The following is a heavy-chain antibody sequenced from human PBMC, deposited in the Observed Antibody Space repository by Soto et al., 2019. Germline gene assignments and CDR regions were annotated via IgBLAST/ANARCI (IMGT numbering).Heavy chain of an antibody. D-gene: IGHD1-1*01. J-gene: IGHJ4*02. CDR2: ISYDGSSK. Sequence: ESGGGVVQPGTSLRLSCAASGFNFRTYGMHWARQAPGKGLEWVALISYDGSSKYYADSVKGRLTISRDNSKNTLYLQWNSLRGEDTAVYYCAGGWNYFDYWGQGTLVTVSS. CDR1: GFNFRTYG. CDR3: AGGWNYFDY. V-gene: IGHV3-30*03.